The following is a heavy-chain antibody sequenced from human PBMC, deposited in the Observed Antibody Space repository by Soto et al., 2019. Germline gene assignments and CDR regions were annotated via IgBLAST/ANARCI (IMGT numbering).Heavy chain of an antibody. CDR2: IKQDGSEK. CDR3: ARVYPGSGWPYHYYGMDV. D-gene: IGHD6-19*01. Sequence: QTGGSLRLSCVASGFTFSTYWMSWVRQAPGKGLEWVANIKQDGSEKYYVDSVKDRFTISRDNAKNSLYLQMNSLRAEDSAVYYCARVYPGSGWPYHYYGMDVWGQGTTVTV. CDR1: GFTFSTYW. V-gene: IGHV3-7*01. J-gene: IGHJ6*02.